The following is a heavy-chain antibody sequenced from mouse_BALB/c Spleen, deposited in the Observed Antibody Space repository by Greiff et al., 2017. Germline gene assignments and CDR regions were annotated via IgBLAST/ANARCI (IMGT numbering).Heavy chain of an antibody. V-gene: IGHV1S81*02. CDR2: INPSNGRT. CDR1: GYTFTSYW. D-gene: IGHD2-2*01. J-gene: IGHJ2*01. Sequence: QVQLQQPGAELVKPGASVKLSCKASGYTFTSYWMHWVKQRPGQGLEWIGEINPSNGRTNYNEKFKSKATLTVDKSPSTAYMQLSSLTSEDSAVYYCASYGYDEGDYWGQGTTRTVSS. CDR3: ASYGYDEGDY.